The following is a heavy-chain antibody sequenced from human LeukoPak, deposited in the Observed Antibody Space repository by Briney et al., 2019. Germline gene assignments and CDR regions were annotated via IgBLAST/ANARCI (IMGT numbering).Heavy chain of an antibody. V-gene: IGHV3-53*01. CDR2: IYSGGST. Sequence: GGSLRLSCAASGFIDSSYYTSGVRQAPGKGLEWVSIIYSGGSTYYADSVKGRFTISRDNSKNTLYLQMNSLRAEDTAVYYCARHLSGADIWGQGTMVTVSS. J-gene: IGHJ3*02. CDR1: GFIDSSYY. D-gene: IGHD3-3*02. CDR3: ARHLSGADI.